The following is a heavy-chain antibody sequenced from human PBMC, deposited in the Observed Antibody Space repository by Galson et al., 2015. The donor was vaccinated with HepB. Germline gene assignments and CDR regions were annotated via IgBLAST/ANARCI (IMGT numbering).Heavy chain of an antibody. V-gene: IGHV3-30*04. CDR2: ISYDGSNK. J-gene: IGHJ6*02. CDR1: GFTFSSYA. D-gene: IGHD3-9*01. Sequence: SLRLSCAASGFTFSSYAMHWVRQAPGKGLEWVAVISYDGSNKYYADSVKGRFTISRDNSKNTLYLQMNSLRAEDTAVYYCARGSYDILTGYPDYYYYGMDVWGRGTTVTVSS. CDR3: ARGSYDILTGYPDYYYYGMDV.